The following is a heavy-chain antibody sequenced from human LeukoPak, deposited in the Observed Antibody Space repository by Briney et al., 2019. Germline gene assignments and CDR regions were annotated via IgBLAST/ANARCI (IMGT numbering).Heavy chain of an antibody. Sequence: GGSLRLSCAASGFTLSSSGMHWVRQAPGKGLEWVAVISYDGSDKYYADSVKGRFTSSRDNSKNTLYLQMNSLRAEDTAVYYCAKDLSSGWALDYWGQGTLVTVSS. D-gene: IGHD6-19*01. J-gene: IGHJ4*02. CDR3: AKDLSSGWALDY. CDR1: GFTLSSSG. CDR2: ISYDGSDK. V-gene: IGHV3-30*18.